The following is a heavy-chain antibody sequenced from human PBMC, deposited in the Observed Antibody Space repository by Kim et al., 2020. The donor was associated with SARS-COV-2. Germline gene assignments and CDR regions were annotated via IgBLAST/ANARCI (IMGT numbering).Heavy chain of an antibody. V-gene: IGHV3-33*01. D-gene: IGHD3-22*01. J-gene: IGHJ2*01. CDR1: GFTFSSYG. CDR2: IWYDGSNK. Sequence: GGSLRLSCAASGFTFSSYGMHWVRQAPGKGLEWVAVIWYDGSNKYYADSVKGRFTISRDNSKNTLYLQMNSLRAEDTAVYYCARDLGYYDSTSWGLWGRGTLVTVSS. CDR3: ARDLGYYDSTSWGL.